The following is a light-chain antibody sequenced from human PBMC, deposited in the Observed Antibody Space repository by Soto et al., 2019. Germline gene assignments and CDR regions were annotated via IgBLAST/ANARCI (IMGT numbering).Light chain of an antibody. CDR3: QQYNSYSGPTWT. CDR1: QSISSW. CDR2: KAS. Sequence: DIQMTQSPSTLSASVGDRVTITCRASQSISSWLAWYQQKPGKAPKLLIYKASSLESGVPSRFSGSGSGTEFTLTISSLQPDDFATYYCQQYNSYSGPTWTFGQGTKVEIK. V-gene: IGKV1-5*03. J-gene: IGKJ1*01.